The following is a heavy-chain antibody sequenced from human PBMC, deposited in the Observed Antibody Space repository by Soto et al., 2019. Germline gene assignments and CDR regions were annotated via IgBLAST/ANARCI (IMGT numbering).Heavy chain of an antibody. CDR3: ARGVVVVPAAKAGYGMDV. V-gene: IGHV4-59*01. J-gene: IGHJ6*02. D-gene: IGHD2-2*01. Sequence: SETLSLTCVVSGDSISNYYWRWIRQPPGKGLEWIGDVSSSGSTNYNPSLKSRVTMSVDTSKNQFSLELSRLRSDDTAVYYCARGVVVVPAAKAGYGMDVWGQGTTVTVSS. CDR2: VSSSGST. CDR1: GDSISNYY.